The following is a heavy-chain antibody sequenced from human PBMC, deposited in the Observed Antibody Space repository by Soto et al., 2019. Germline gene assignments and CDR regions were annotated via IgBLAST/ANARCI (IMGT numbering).Heavy chain of an antibody. J-gene: IGHJ3*02. V-gene: IGHV3-23*01. CDR3: AKGGGCSGGSYYLESFGI. CDR1: GFTFSRDS. Sequence: EVQLLESGGGLVQPGGSLRLSCAASGFTFSRDSMRWVRQAPGKGLEWVSAISGSGGSTYYADSVKGRFTISRDNSKNPLYLQLISLRAEDTAVYYCAKGGGCSGGSYYLESFGIWGPGTTVTLFS. D-gene: IGHD2-15*01. CDR2: ISGSGGST.